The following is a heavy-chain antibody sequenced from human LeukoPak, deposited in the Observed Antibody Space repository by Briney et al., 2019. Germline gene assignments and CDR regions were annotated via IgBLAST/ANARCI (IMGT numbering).Heavy chain of an antibody. D-gene: IGHD2-2*01. J-gene: IGHJ3*02. V-gene: IGHV1-2*02. CDR1: GYTFTGYY. CDR2: IDPNSGGT. Sequence: ASVKVSCKASGYTFTGYYMHWVRQAPGQGLEWMGWIDPNSGGTNYAQKFQGRVTMTRGTSISTAYMELSRLRSDDTAVYYCARVGTSYCSSTSCPGAFDIWGQGTMVTVSS. CDR3: ARVGTSYCSSTSCPGAFDI.